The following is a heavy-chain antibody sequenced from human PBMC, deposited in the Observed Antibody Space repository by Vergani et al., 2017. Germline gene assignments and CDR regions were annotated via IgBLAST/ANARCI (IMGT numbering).Heavy chain of an antibody. Sequence: QLQLQESGPGLVKPSETLSLTCTVSGGSISSSSYYWGWIRQPPGKGLEWFGSIYYSGSTYYNPSLKSRVTISVDTSKNQFSLKLSTVTAADTAVYYCARGYCSSTSCAGFDPWGQGTLVTVSS. CDR2: IYYSGST. J-gene: IGHJ5*02. D-gene: IGHD2-2*01. V-gene: IGHV4-39*01. CDR1: GGSISSSSYY. CDR3: ARGYCSSTSCAGFDP.